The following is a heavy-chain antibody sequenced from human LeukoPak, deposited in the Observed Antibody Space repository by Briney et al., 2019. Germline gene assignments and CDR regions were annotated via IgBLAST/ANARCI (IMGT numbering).Heavy chain of an antibody. Sequence: SETLSLTCTVSGGSISGYYWSWIRQPPGRGLEWIGYIYYSGSTYYIPSLKSRVTISVDTSKNQFSLKLSSVTAADTAVYYCARGESYFDYWGQGTLVTVSS. CDR2: IYYSGST. J-gene: IGHJ4*02. CDR3: ARGESYFDY. V-gene: IGHV4-59*01. CDR1: GGSISGYY.